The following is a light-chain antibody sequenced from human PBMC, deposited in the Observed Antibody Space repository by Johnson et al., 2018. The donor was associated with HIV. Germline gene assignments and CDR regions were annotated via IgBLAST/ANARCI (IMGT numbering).Light chain of an antibody. CDR3: GTWYHSLRRCF. Sequence: QSVLTQSPSVSAAPGQKVTISCSGSSSNIGNNYVSWYQQLPGTAPKLLIYDNYKRPSGTPDRFSGSKSGTSATLGITGLQTGDEADYYCGTWYHSLRRCFFGTGTNGTVL. J-gene: IGLJ1*01. CDR2: DNY. V-gene: IGLV1-51*01. CDR1: SSNIGNNY.